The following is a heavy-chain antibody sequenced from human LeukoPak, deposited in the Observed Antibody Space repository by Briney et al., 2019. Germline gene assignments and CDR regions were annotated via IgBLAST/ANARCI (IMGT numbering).Heavy chain of an antibody. CDR2: IYTSGST. CDR1: GGSISSYY. J-gene: IGHJ4*02. Sequence: SETLSLTCTVSGGSISSYYWSWIRQPAGKGLEWIGRIYTSGSTNYNPSLKSRVTLSVDTSKNQFSLKLSSVTAADTAVYYCARDSGEKTYYDFWSGYYTEYWGQGTLVTVSS. CDR3: ARDSGEKTYYDFWSGYYTEY. D-gene: IGHD3-3*01. V-gene: IGHV4-4*07.